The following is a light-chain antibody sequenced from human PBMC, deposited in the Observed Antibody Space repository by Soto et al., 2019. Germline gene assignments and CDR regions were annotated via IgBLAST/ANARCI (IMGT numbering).Light chain of an antibody. J-gene: IGKJ4*01. CDR2: AAS. V-gene: IGKV1-39*01. Sequence: DVRSTQSPSTLSASLGDRVTITCRASQSLDNCLAWYQQKPGKAPKLLIYAASSLQSGVPSRFSGSGSGTDFTLTISSLQPEDFATYYCQQSYSTLLTFGGGTKVDIK. CDR1: QSLDNC. CDR3: QQSYSTLLT.